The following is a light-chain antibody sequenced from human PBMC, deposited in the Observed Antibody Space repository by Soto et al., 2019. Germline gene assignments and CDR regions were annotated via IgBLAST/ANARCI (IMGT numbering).Light chain of an antibody. V-gene: IGKV1-12*01. CDR1: QGISNW. CDR3: QQSSSFPLT. J-gene: IGKJ3*01. Sequence: DLQMTQSPSFVSAFVGDRVTITCRASQGISNWLAWYQQKPGKAPKLLIYATSNLQGGVPSRFSGSGSGTDFTLTIGSLQPEDSATYYCQQSSSFPLTFGPGTKVDIK. CDR2: ATS.